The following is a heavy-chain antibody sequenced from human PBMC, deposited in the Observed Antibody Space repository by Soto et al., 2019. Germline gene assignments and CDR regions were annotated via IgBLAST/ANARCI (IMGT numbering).Heavy chain of an antibody. CDR1: GYSLTSYW. CDR3: AREGNLEYSSSSSGYYYYYYGMDV. J-gene: IGHJ6*02. CDR2: IDPSDSYT. D-gene: IGHD6-6*01. V-gene: IGHV5-10-1*01. Sequence: PGESLKISCKGSGYSLTSYWISWVRQMPGKGLEWMGRIDPSDSYTNYSPSFQGHVTISADKSISTAYLQWSSLKASDTAMYYCAREGNLEYSSSSSGYYYYYYGMDVWGQGTTVTV.